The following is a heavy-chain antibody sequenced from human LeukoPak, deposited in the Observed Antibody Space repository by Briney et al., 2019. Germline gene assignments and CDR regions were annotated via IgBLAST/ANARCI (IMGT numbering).Heavy chain of an antibody. CDR3: ARAVWQQLWWFDP. CDR2: IYPGDSDT. D-gene: IGHD6-13*01. CDR1: GYSFTSYW. J-gene: IGHJ5*02. Sequence: GESLKISCKGSGYSFTSYWIGWVRQMPGKGLEWMGIIYPGDSDTRYSPSFQGQVTISADKSTSTAYLQWSSLKASDTAMYYCARAVWQQLWWFDPWGQGTLVTVSS. V-gene: IGHV5-51*01.